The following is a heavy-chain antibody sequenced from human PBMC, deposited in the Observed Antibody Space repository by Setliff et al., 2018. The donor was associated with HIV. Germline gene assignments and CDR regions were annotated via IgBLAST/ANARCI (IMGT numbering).Heavy chain of an antibody. CDR1: GASFSDYY. CDR2: IHYSGSS. D-gene: IGHD6-19*01. J-gene: IGHJ6*03. CDR3: ARVPSSGWYGGHHYMDV. Sequence: PSETLSLTCAVYGASFSDYYWSWIRQPPGKGLEWIGYIHYSGSSNYNPSLRSRVTISLDRSKNQFSLNLDSVTAADTAVYFCARVPSSGWYGGHHYMDVWGKGAAVTVSS. V-gene: IGHV4-59*01.